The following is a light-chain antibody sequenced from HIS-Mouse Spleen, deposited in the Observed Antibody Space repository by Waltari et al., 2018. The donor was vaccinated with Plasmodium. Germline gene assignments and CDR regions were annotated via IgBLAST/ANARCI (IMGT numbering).Light chain of an antibody. CDR2: AES. J-gene: IGKJ1*01. Sequence: DIQMTQSPSSPSASVGDRVTITCRASQSISRYLNWYQQKPGKAPKLLIYAESSLQSGVPSRFSGSGSGTDFTLSISRRQPEDFATYYCQQSYSTWTFGQGTKVEIK. CDR3: QQSYSTWT. V-gene: IGKV1-39*01. CDR1: QSISRY.